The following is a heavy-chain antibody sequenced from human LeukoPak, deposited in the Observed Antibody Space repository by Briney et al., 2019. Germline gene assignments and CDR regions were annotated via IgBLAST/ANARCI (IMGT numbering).Heavy chain of an antibody. J-gene: IGHJ4*02. CDR2: INHSGST. CDR1: GGSFSGYY. V-gene: IGHV4-34*01. D-gene: IGHD1-14*01. CDR3: AKKNRSTPYFDY. Sequence: SETLSLTCAVYGGSFSGYYWSWIRQPPGKGLEWIGEINHSGSTNYIPSLKSRVTISVDTSKNQFSLKLSSVTAADTAVYYCAKKNRSTPYFDYWGQGTLVTVSS.